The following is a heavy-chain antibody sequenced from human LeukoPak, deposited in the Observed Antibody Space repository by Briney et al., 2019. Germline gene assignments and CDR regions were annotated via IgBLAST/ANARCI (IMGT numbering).Heavy chain of an antibody. D-gene: IGHD3-22*01. CDR1: GVSFSGYY. CDR2: INHSGST. CDR3: ARADEYYYDSSGYYYVRGWFDP. J-gene: IGHJ5*02. Sequence: KASETLSLTCAVYGVSFSGYYWSWIRQPPGKGLEWIGEINHSGSTNYNPSLKSRVTISVDTSKNQFSLKLSSVTAADTAVYYCARADEYYYDSSGYYYVRGWFDPWGQGTLVTVSS. V-gene: IGHV4-34*01.